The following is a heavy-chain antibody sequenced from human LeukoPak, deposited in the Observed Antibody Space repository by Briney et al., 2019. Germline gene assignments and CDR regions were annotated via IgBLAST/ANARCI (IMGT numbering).Heavy chain of an antibody. J-gene: IGHJ4*02. CDR1: GFTFSGYA. V-gene: IGHV3-23*01. Sequence: GGSLRLSCAASGFTFSGYAMSWVRQAPGKGLEWVSAISDSGGSTHYADSVKGRFTISRDNSKNTLYLQMNRLRAEDTAVYYCAKDSYGSGSYSPDYWGQGTLVTVSS. D-gene: IGHD3-10*01. CDR3: AKDSYGSGSYSPDY. CDR2: ISDSGGST.